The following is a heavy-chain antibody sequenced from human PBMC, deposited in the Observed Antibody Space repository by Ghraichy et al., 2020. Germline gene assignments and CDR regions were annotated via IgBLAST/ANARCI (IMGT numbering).Heavy chain of an antibody. D-gene: IGHD3-9*01. CDR1: GFTFSSYS. V-gene: IGHV3-21*01. J-gene: IGHJ2*01. CDR2: ISSSSSYI. CDR3: ATLTYYDILTGSPTWYFDL. Sequence: LSLTCAASGFTFSSYSMNWVRQAPGKGLEWVSSISSSSSYIYYADSVKGRFTISRDNAKNSLYLQMNSLRAEDTAVYYCATLTYYDILTGSPTWYFDLWGRGTLVTVSS.